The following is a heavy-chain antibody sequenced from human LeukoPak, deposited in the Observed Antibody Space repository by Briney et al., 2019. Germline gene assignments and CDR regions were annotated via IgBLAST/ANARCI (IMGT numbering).Heavy chain of an antibody. J-gene: IGHJ4*02. V-gene: IGHV4-59*01. D-gene: IGHD5-18*01. CDR3: ARAGRVQLWLYEY. CDR1: GGSISSYC. CDR2: IYYSGST. Sequence: SETLSLTCSVSGGSISSYCWSWVRQPPGKGLEWIGNIYYSGSTNYNPSLMSRVTISVDTSKNQFSLKLSSVTAADTAVYDCARAGRVQLWLYEYWGQGTLVTVSS.